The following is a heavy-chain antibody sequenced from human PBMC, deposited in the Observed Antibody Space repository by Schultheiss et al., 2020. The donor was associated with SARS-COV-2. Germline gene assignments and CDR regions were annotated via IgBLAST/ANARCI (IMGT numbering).Heavy chain of an antibody. Sequence: GGSLRLSCAASGFTFSSYNMNWVRQAPGKGLEWVSYTSSSSSTIYYADSVKGRFTISRDNAKNSLYLQMNSLRAEDTAVYYCTSRVVTLDYWGQGTLVTVSS. V-gene: IGHV3-48*01. CDR2: TSSSSSTI. J-gene: IGHJ4*02. D-gene: IGHD4-23*01. CDR1: GFTFSSYN. CDR3: TSRVVTLDY.